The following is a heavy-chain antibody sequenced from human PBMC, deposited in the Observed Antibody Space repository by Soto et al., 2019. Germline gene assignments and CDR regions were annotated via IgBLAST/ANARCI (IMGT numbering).Heavy chain of an antibody. Sequence: PGGSLRLSCAASGFTFSSYAMHWVRQAPGKGLEWVAVISYDGNNKYYADSVKGRFTISRDNSKNTLYLQMNSLRPEDTAVYYCARDQDWELSFDYYYGMDVWGQGTTVTVSS. CDR1: GFTFSSYA. CDR2: ISYDGNNK. D-gene: IGHD1-26*01. CDR3: ARDQDWELSFDYYYGMDV. V-gene: IGHV3-30-3*01. J-gene: IGHJ6*02.